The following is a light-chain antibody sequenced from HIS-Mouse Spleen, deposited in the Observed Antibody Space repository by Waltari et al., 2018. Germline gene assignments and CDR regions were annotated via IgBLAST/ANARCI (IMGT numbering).Light chain of an antibody. CDR2: SNN. Sequence: QSVLTQPPSASGTPGQRVTISCSGSSSNIGSNTVNWYQQLPGTAPKLLIYSNNQGPSGVPDRFSGSKSGTSASLAISGLQSEDEADYYCAAWDDSLNGLYVFGTGTKVTVL. V-gene: IGLV1-44*01. J-gene: IGLJ1*01. CDR3: AAWDDSLNGLYV. CDR1: SSNIGSNT.